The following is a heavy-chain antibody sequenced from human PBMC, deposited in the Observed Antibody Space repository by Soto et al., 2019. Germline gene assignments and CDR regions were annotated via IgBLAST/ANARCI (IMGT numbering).Heavy chain of an antibody. Sequence: GGSLRLSCAASGFTFSSYGMHWVRQAPGKGLEWVAVISYDGSNKYYADSVKGRFTISRDNSKNTLYLQMNSLRAEDTAVYYCAKEPSLFFPYDSSGYLDYWGQGTLVTVSS. CDR1: GFTFSSYG. V-gene: IGHV3-30*18. D-gene: IGHD3-22*01. J-gene: IGHJ4*02. CDR3: AKEPSLFFPYDSSGYLDY. CDR2: ISYDGSNK.